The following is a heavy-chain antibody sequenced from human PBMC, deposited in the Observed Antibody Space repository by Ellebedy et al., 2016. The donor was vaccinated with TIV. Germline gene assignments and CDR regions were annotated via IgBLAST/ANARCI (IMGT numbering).Heavy chain of an antibody. V-gene: IGHV1-2*02. D-gene: IGHD6-19*01. CDR3: ARVRRAVALYNWFDP. CDR2: INPNNGGT. J-gene: IGHJ5*02. Sequence: ASVKVSCXASGYTFTGYYMHWVRQAPGQGLEWMGWINPNNGGTNFTQNFQGRVTMTRDTSITTAYMELSRLRSDDTAVYYCARVRRAVALYNWFDPWGQGTLVTVSS. CDR1: GYTFTGYY.